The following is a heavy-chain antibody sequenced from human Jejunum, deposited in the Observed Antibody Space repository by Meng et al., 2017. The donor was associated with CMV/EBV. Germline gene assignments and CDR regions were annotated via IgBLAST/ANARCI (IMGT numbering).Heavy chain of an antibody. D-gene: IGHD2/OR15-2a*01. CDR2: ITSGGSFI. V-gene: IGHV3-21*01. CDR1: EFTFNKYN. CDR3: ARESVYDGWFFDL. J-gene: IGHJ2*01. Sequence: ASEFTFNKYNMNWVRQAPGKVLEWVSAITSGGSFIYYADSVRGRFTVSRDNAKNSLELHMNNLRAEDTAVYYCARESVYDGWFFDLWGRGTLVTVSS.